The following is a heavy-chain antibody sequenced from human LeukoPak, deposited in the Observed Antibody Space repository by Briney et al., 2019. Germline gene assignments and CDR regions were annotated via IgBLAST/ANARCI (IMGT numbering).Heavy chain of an antibody. Sequence: GGSLRLSCAASGFIFSNYAMHWVRQAPGKGLEWVAVVSHDGGNEHYADSVKGRFTISRDSSKNTLFLQMNSLRVGDTAVYYCARAGYYDSSGFYAPDAFDIWGQGTVVTVSS. V-gene: IGHV3-30*03. D-gene: IGHD3-22*01. CDR2: VSHDGGNE. CDR3: ARAGYYDSSGFYAPDAFDI. J-gene: IGHJ3*02. CDR1: GFIFSNYA.